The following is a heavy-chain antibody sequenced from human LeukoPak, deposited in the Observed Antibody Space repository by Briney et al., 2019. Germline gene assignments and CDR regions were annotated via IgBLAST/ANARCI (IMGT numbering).Heavy chain of an antibody. D-gene: IGHD2-15*01. V-gene: IGHV3-33*01. Sequence: GRSLRLSCAASGFSSYGMHWVRQAPGKGLEWVAVIWYDESNKYYADSVKGRFTISRDNSKNTLYLQMNSLRAEDTAVNYCARGGDLGYCSGGSCYSVDYWGQGTLVTVSS. J-gene: IGHJ4*02. CDR1: GFSSYG. CDR2: IWYDESNK. CDR3: ARGGDLGYCSGGSCYSVDY.